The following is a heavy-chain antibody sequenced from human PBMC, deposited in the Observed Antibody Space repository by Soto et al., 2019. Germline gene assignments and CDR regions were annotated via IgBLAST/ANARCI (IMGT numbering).Heavy chain of an antibody. CDR1: AYSFPSYW. V-gene: IGHV5-10-1*01. Sequence: VASLKISCKGSAYSFPSYWLSGVRQIPGKGMGLMGRIDPSDSYTNYSPSFQGHVTISADKSISTAYLQWSSLKASDTAMYYCATCSLGYCSGGSCYSWELDGMDVWGQGTTVTGSS. CDR2: IDPSDSYT. J-gene: IGHJ6*02. D-gene: IGHD2-15*01. CDR3: ATCSLGYCSGGSCYSWELDGMDV.